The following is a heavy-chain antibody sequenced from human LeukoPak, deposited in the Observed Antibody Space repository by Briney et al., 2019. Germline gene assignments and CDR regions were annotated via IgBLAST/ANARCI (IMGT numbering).Heavy chain of an antibody. V-gene: IGHV1-24*01. CDR2: FDPEDGGT. CDR1: GYTLTELS. D-gene: IGHD2-21*01. CDR3: ATGPLYLVMWAY. J-gene: IGHJ4*02. Sequence: ASVKVSCKVSGYTLTELSMHWVRQAPGKGLEWMGGFDPEDGGTIYAQKFQGRVTMTEDTSTDTAYMELSSLRSEDTAVYYCATGPLYLVMWAYWGQGTLVTVSS.